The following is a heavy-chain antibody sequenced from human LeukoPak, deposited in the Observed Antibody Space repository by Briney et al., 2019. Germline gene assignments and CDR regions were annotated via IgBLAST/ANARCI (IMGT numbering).Heavy chain of an antibody. CDR2: ISRNSGSI. CDR3: AKEGSDAFDI. CDR1: GFTFDDYA. J-gene: IGHJ3*02. V-gene: IGHV3-9*03. Sequence: PGRSLRLSCAASGFTFDDYAMHWVRQAPGKGLEWVSGISRNSGSIGYADSVKGRFTISRDNAKNSLYLQMNSLRAEDMALYYCAKEGSDAFDIWGQGTMVTVSS.